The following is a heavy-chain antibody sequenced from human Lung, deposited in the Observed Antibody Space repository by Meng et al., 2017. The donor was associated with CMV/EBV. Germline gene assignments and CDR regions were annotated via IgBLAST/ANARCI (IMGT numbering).Heavy chain of an antibody. V-gene: IGHV3-73*01. D-gene: IGHD6-13*01. CDR1: GFTFSGSA. Sequence: GESXKISCAASGFTFSGSAIHWVRQASGKGLEWVCRIKTKADNYATAYAASLKGRFTISRDDSQNTAYLQMNSLKTEDTAVYYCTRLTAADTSFDCWGQGXLVTVSS. J-gene: IGHJ4*02. CDR3: TRLTAADTSFDC. CDR2: IKTKADNYAT.